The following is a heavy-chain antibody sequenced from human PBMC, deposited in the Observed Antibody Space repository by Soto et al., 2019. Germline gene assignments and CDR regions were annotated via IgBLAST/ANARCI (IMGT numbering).Heavy chain of an antibody. Sequence: GESLKISCKGSGYSFTSYWISWVRQMPGKGLEWMGRIDPSDSYTNYSPSFQGHVTISADKSISTAYLQWSSLKASDTAMYYGARRPRTHRHYGMDVWGQGTTVTVSS. J-gene: IGHJ6*02. CDR2: IDPSDSYT. V-gene: IGHV5-10-1*01. CDR3: ARRPRTHRHYGMDV. CDR1: GYSFTSYW.